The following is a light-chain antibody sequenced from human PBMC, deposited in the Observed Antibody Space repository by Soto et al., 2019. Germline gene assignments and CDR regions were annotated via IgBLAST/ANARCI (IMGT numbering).Light chain of an antibody. Sequence: QSALRHPPSVLWSPGGSITISCTGTSSDVGSYNLVSWYQQHPGKAPNFMIFEGNKRPSGLSNRFSGSKSGNTASLTISGLQAEEEADYYCCSYAGSFNYVFGTGTKVTVL. CDR3: CSYAGSFNYV. J-gene: IGLJ1*01. V-gene: IGLV2-23*01. CDR1: SSDVGSYNL. CDR2: EGN.